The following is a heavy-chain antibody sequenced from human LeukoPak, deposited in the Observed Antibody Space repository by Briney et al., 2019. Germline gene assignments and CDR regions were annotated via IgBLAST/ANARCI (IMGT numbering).Heavy chain of an antibody. CDR2: IRSTANGYAT. Sequence: PGGSLRLSCAASGFTFSGSALHWVRQASGKGLEWVGRIRSTANGYATAYAASVKGRFTISRDDSKNTAYLQMDSLKTEDTAVYYCAKDYSKTSYYGSGTYYRPKWFDPWGQGTLVTVSS. D-gene: IGHD3-10*01. J-gene: IGHJ5*02. CDR1: GFTFSGSA. V-gene: IGHV3-73*01. CDR3: AKDYSKTSYYGSGTYYRPKWFDP.